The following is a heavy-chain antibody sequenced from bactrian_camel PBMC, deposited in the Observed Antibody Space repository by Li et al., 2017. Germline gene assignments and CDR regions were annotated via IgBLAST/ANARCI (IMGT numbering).Heavy chain of an antibody. CDR1: QSTYCAYD. V-gene: IGHV3S55*01. CDR2: IDTDGDT. J-gene: IGHJ4*01. CDR3: AKSPLQGWVPKSAAEYNY. Sequence: QLVESGGGSVQAGGSLRLSCELSQSTYCAYDTTWYRQVPGKEREFVALIDTDGDTSYADSVKGRFTISRDNVKKTLYLQLNSLKTEDTAMYYCAKSPLQGWVPKSAAEYNYRGQGTQVTVS. D-gene: IGHD5*01.